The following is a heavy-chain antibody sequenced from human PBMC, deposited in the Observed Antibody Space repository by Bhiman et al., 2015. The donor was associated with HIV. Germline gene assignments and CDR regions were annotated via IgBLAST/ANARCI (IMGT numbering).Heavy chain of an antibody. V-gene: IGHV3-30-3*01. D-gene: IGHD5-18*01. J-gene: IGHJ4*02. CDR2: ISYDGSNK. Sequence: QVQLVESGGGVVQPGRSLRLSCAASGFTFSSYAMHWVRQAPGKGLEWVAVISYDGSNKYYADSVKGRFTISRDNSKNTLYLQMNSLRAEDTAVYYCARDYQYSFDYWGQGTLVTVSS. CDR1: GFTFSSYA. CDR3: ARDYQYSFDY.